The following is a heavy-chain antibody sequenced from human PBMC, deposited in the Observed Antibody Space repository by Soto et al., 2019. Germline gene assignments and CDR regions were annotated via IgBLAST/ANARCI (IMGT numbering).Heavy chain of an antibody. D-gene: IGHD6-13*01. Sequence: GASVKVSCKASGGTFSSYAISWVRQAPGQGLEWMGGIIPIFGTANYAQRFQGRVTITADESTSTDYIEMSNLRSEDTAVYYCASGIAAAGYNDAFDIWGQGTMVTVSS. CDR3: ASGIAAAGYNDAFDI. CDR1: GGTFSSYA. CDR2: IIPIFGTA. J-gene: IGHJ3*02. V-gene: IGHV1-69*13.